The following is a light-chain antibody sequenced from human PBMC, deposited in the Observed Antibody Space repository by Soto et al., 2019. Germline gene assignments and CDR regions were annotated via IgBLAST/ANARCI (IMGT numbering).Light chain of an antibody. Sequence: DIERTQSPCTLSFSAGEKATISCRARRKVSNNYLAWYQQKPGRAPRLLVYGAFSRASGIPDRFNGSGSGTDFTLSMTSLQPEDFAIYYCQQAGHLPYTLGEGPKVDIK. CDR1: RKVSNNY. CDR3: QQAGHLPYT. V-gene: IGKV3-20*01. J-gene: IGKJ2*01. CDR2: GAF.